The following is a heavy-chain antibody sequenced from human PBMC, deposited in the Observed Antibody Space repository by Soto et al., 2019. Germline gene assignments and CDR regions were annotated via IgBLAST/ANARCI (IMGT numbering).Heavy chain of an antibody. Sequence: QAQLVESGGGVVQPGRSLRLSCAASGFTFKNYALHWVRQAPGKGLEWVAVISFDGSNKYYADSVKGRFSISRDNLKNTLYLQMNSLRPEDAALYFCAREDDYNDRYFYYGLDVWGQGTTVTVSS. D-gene: IGHD4-4*01. CDR2: ISFDGSNK. CDR3: AREDDYNDRYFYYGLDV. CDR1: GFTFKNYA. V-gene: IGHV3-30-3*01. J-gene: IGHJ6*02.